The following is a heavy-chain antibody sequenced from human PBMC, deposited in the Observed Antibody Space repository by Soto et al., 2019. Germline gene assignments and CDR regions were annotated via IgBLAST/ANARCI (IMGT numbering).Heavy chain of an antibody. CDR3: AKDNCISTSCYRLYNWFDP. CDR1: GFTFSSYG. V-gene: IGHV3-30*18. D-gene: IGHD2-2*01. Sequence: QVQLVESGGGVVQPGRSLRLSCAASGFTFSSYGMHWVRQAPGKGLEWVAVISYGGSNKYYADSVKGRFTISRDNSKNXLXVQMNNLRAEDTAVYYCAKDNCISTSCYRLYNWFDPWGQGTLVTVSS. CDR2: ISYGGSNK. J-gene: IGHJ5*02.